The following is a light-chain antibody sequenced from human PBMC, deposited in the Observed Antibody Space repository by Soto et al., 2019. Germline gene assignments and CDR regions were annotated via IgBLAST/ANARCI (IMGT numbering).Light chain of an antibody. J-gene: IGKJ5*01. CDR2: AAS. Sequence: AIRMTQSPSSFSASTGDRVTITCRASQGISSYLAWYPQKPGRAPKILIYAASTLQSGVPSRFSGSGAGTDCTLTISCLQSEDFETDYCQQYYSYTITFGQGTRLEIK. CDR3: QQYYSYTIT. CDR1: QGISSY. V-gene: IGKV1-8*01.